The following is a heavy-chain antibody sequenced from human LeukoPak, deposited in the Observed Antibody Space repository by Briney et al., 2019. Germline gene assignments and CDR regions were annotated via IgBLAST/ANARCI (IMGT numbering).Heavy chain of an antibody. D-gene: IGHD3-22*01. CDR1: GGSISSYY. CDR2: IYYSGST. CDR3: ARLSYDTSGYWPDYFDY. V-gene: IGHV4-59*08. J-gene: IGHJ4*02. Sequence: SETLSLTCTVSGGSISSYYWSWIRQPPGKGLEWIGYIYYSGSTNYSPSLKSRVTISVDTSKNQFSLKLSSVPAADTAVYYCARLSYDTSGYWPDYFDYWGQGTLVTVSS.